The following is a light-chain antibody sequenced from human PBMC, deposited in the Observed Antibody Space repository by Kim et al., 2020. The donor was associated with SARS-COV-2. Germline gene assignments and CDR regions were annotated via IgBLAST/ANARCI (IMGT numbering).Light chain of an antibody. J-gene: IGKJ3*01. V-gene: IGKV3-20*01. CDR3: QQYGTSPPFT. CDR1: QSVSSTF. Sequence: EIVLTQSPGTLSSSPGERATLSCRASQSVSSTFLAWYKQKPGQAPRLLIYGTSIRATGIPDRFSGSGSGTDFTLTIHRLEPEDFAVYYCQQYGTSPPFTFGPGTKVDIK. CDR2: GTS.